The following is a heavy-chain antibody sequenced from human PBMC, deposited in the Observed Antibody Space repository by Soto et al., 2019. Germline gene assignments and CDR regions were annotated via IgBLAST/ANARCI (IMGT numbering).Heavy chain of an antibody. V-gene: IGHV4-30-4*01. CDR3: ARDRGPVAGYYYYYYGMDV. J-gene: IGHJ6*02. Sequence: SETLSLTCTVSGGSISSGDYYWSWIRQPPGKGLEWIGYIYYSGSTYYNPSLKSRVTISVDTSKNQFSLKLSSVTAADTAVYYCARDRGPVAGYYYYYYGMDVWGQGTTVTVSS. CDR1: GGSISSGDYY. D-gene: IGHD6-19*01. CDR2: IYYSGST.